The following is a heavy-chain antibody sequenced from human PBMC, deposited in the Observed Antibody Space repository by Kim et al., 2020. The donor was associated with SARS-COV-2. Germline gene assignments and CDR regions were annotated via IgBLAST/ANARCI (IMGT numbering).Heavy chain of an antibody. J-gene: IGHJ6*03. CDR1: GGSISSYY. V-gene: IGHV4-59*01. Sequence: SETLSLTCTVSGGSISSYYWSWIRQPPGKGLEWIGYIYYSGSTNYNPSLKSRVTISVDTSKNQFSLKLSSVTAADTAVYYCARGKYSSSWYDYYYYMDV. CDR3: ARGKYSSSWYDYYYYMDV. D-gene: IGHD6-13*01. CDR2: IYYSGST.